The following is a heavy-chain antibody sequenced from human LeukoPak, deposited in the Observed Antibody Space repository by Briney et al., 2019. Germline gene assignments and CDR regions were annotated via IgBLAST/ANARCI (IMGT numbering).Heavy chain of an antibody. V-gene: IGHV1-46*01. CDR1: GYTFTSYY. CDR2: INPSGGST. CDR3: ARAPTSCTYSSGCHVFDY. J-gene: IGHJ4*02. D-gene: IGHD6-19*01. Sequence: ASVKVSCKASGYTFTSYYMHWVRQAPGQGLEWMGIINPSGGSTSYAQKFQGRVTMTRDMSTSTVYMELSSLRSEDTAVYYCARAPTSCTYSSGCHVFDYWGQGTLVTVSS.